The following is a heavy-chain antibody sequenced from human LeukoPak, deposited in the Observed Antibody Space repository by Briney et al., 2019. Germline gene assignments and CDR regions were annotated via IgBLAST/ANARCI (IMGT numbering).Heavy chain of an antibody. CDR2: IYSDGRT. CDR3: ARGPSEGGSYLFDY. D-gene: IGHD1-26*01. J-gene: IGHJ4*02. Sequence: GGSLRLSCAASGFTVSWVRQAPGKGLEWVSVIYSDGRTYYADSVKGRFTISRDNSKSTLDLQMNSLRAEDTAVYYCARGPSEGGSYLFDYWGQGTLVTVSS. V-gene: IGHV3-66*01. CDR1: GFTV.